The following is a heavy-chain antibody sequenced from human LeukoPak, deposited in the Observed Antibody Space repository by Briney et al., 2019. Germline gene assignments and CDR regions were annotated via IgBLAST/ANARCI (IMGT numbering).Heavy chain of an antibody. CDR1: GVSISSYY. CDR3: ARHEYSSSTNFDY. Sequence: SETLSLTCTVSGVSISSYYWSWIRQPPGKGLEWIGYIYYSGSTNYNPSLKSRVTISVDTSKNQFSLKLSSVTAADTAVYYCARHEYSSSTNFDYWGQGTLVTVSS. V-gene: IGHV4-59*08. CDR2: IYYSGST. D-gene: IGHD6-13*01. J-gene: IGHJ4*02.